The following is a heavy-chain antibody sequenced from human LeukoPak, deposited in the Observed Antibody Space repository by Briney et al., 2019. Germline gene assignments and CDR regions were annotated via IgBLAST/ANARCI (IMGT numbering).Heavy chain of an antibody. D-gene: IGHD7-27*01. CDR3: ARVRLSNWYLPEVPDAFDI. J-gene: IGHJ3*02. V-gene: IGHV1-2*02. CDR2: INPNSGGT. Sequence: ASVKVSCKASGYTFTGYYMHWMRQAPGQGLEWMGWINPNSGGTNYAQKFQGRVTMTRDTSISTAYMELSRLRSDGTAVYYCARVRLSNWYLPEVPDAFDIWGQGTMVTVSS. CDR1: GYTFTGYY.